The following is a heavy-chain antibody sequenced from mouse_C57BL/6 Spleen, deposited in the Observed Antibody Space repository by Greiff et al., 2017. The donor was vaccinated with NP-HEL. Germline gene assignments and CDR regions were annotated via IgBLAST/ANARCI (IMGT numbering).Heavy chain of an antibody. Sequence: EVMLVESGGGLVKPGGSLKLSCAASGFTFSDYGMHWVRQAPEKGLEWVAYISSGSSTIYYADTVKGRFTISRDNAKHTLFLQMTSLRSEDTAMYYCARPLGRYAMDYWGQGTSVTVSS. CDR3: ARPLGRYAMDY. CDR2: ISSGSSTI. CDR1: GFTFSDYG. D-gene: IGHD4-1*01. V-gene: IGHV5-17*01. J-gene: IGHJ4*01.